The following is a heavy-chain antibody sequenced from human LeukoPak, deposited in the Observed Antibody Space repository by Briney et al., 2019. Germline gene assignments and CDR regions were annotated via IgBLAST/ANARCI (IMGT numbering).Heavy chain of an antibody. J-gene: IGHJ4*02. CDR3: ARAVSGRFDY. CDR2: INHGGST. D-gene: IGHD6-19*01. Sequence: SETLSLTCAVYGGSFSGYYWSWIRQPPGKGLEWIGEINHGGSTNYNPSLKSRVTISVDTSKNQFSLKLSSVTAADTAIYYCARAVSGRFDYWGQGTLVTVSS. CDR1: GGSFSGYY. V-gene: IGHV4-34*01.